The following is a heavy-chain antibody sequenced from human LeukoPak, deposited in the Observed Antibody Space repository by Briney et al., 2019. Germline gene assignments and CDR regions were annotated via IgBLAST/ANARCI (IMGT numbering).Heavy chain of an antibody. CDR2: ISYDGSNK. D-gene: IGHD3-3*01. CDR3: ARGGQGYDLNWFDP. CDR1: GFTFSSYT. J-gene: IGHJ5*02. Sequence: SGGSLRLSCAASGFTFSSYTIHWVRQAPGKGLEWVTIISYDGSNKYYADSVKGRFTISRDNSKNTLYLQMNSLRAEDTAVYYCARGGQGYDLNWFDPWGQGTLVTVSS. V-gene: IGHV3-30-3*01.